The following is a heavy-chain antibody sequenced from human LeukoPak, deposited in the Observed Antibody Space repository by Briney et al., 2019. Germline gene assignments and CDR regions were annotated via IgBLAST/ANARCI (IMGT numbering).Heavy chain of an antibody. CDR2: IYYSGST. V-gene: IGHV4-59*08. CDR1: GGSISSYY. J-gene: IGHJ4*02. Sequence: SETLSLTCTVSGGSISSYYWSWIRQPPGKGLEWIGYIYYSGSTNYNPSLKSRVTISVDTSKNQFSLKLSSVTAADTAVYYCARLVTAIRDVDYWGQGTLVTVSS. CDR3: ARLVTAIRDVDY. D-gene: IGHD2-21*02.